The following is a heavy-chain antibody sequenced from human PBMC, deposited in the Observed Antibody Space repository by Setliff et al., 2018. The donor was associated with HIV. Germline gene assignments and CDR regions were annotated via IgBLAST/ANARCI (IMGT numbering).Heavy chain of an antibody. CDR2: IVVGSSNT. D-gene: IGHD3-10*01. Sequence: SVKVSCKASGYTFTSYKMHWVRQAPGQGLEWIGWIVVGSSNTYYAQRFQERVTINRDLSTGTTYMELSGLRSEDTAVYYCATSQTQEGMVRGVFGYWGQGTLVTVSS. CDR3: ATSQTQEGMVRGVFGY. CDR1: GYTFTSYK. J-gene: IGHJ4*02. V-gene: IGHV1-58*02.